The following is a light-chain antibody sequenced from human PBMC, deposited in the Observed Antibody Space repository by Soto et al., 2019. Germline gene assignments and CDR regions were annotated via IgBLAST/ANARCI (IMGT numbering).Light chain of an antibody. Sequence: DITMTQSPSSVSASVGDRVTISCHARQGISISLAWYQQKPGKAPKLLIYAASSLQSGVPSRFSGSGFGTDFTLTISSLQPEDSAIYYCQQADTFPIPFAQGTRLET. CDR2: AAS. V-gene: IGKV1D-12*01. CDR1: QGISIS. CDR3: QQADTFPIP. J-gene: IGKJ5*01.